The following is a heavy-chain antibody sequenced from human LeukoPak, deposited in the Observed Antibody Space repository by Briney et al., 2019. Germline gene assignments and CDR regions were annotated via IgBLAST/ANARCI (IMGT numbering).Heavy chain of an antibody. CDR3: ARHETHYYGSGSYPDY. CDR1: GYTFTTYW. J-gene: IGHJ4*02. Sequence: GESLKISCKGSGYTFTTYWVAWVRQMPGKGLEWMGIIYPGDSDTRYSPSFQGQVTISADKSISTAYLQWSSLKASDTAMYYCARHETHYYGSGSYPDYWGQGTLVTVSS. CDR2: IYPGDSDT. V-gene: IGHV5-51*01. D-gene: IGHD3-10*01.